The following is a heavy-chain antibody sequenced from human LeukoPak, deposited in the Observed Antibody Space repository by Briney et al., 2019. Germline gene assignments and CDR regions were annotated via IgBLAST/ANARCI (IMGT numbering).Heavy chain of an antibody. Sequence: PSETLSLTCAVSGGSFSGYYWSWIRQPPGKGLEWIGQINHSGSTNYNPSLKSRVTISVDTSKNQFPLKLSSVTGADTAVYYCARKGDYYGSGSSFWFDPWGQGTLVTVSS. J-gene: IGHJ5*02. CDR3: ARKGDYYGSGSSFWFDP. D-gene: IGHD3-10*01. V-gene: IGHV4-34*01. CDR1: GGSFSGYY. CDR2: INHSGST.